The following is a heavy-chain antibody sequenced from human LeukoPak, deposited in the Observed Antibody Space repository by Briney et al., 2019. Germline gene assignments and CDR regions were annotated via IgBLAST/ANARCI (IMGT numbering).Heavy chain of an antibody. CDR3: ARDFYTDEYHSNGDDFDY. CDR1: GFIFSNYA. V-gene: IGHV3-74*01. J-gene: IGHJ4*02. D-gene: IGHD3-22*01. Sequence: PGGSLRLSCAASGFIFSNYAMHWVRQTPGKGLVWVSRISPDGSVISYADSVKGRFTISRDNAKNTLYLQLNSLTAEDTAVYYCARDFYTDEYHSNGDDFDYWGQGSLVTVSS. CDR2: ISPDGSVI.